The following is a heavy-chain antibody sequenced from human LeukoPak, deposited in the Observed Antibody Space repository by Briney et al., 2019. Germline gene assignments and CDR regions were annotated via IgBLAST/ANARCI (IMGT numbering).Heavy chain of an antibody. J-gene: IGHJ4*02. CDR3: ARGDCSSTSCSYFDY. V-gene: IGHV1-69*05. D-gene: IGHD2-2*01. CDR1: GGTFSSYA. CDR2: IIPIFGTA. Sequence: AASVKVSCKASGGTFSSYAISWVRQAPGQGLEWMGGIIPIFGTANYAQKFQGRVTITTDESTSTAYMELSSLRSEDTAVYYCARGDCSSTSCSYFDYWGQGTLVTVSS.